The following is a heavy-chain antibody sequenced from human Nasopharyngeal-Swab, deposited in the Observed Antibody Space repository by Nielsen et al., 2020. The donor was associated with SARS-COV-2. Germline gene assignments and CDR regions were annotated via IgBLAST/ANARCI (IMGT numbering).Heavy chain of an antibody. V-gene: IGHV4-31*03. CDR3: ARDNDILTGYYRGVLDP. Sequence: LRLSCTVSGGSISSGSYYWSWIRQHPGKGLEWIGYIYYSGSTYYNPSLKSRVTISVDTSKNQFSLKLSSVTAADTAVYYCARDNDILTGYYRGVLDPWGQGTLVTVSS. D-gene: IGHD3-9*01. CDR1: GGSISSGSYY. J-gene: IGHJ5*02. CDR2: IYYSGST.